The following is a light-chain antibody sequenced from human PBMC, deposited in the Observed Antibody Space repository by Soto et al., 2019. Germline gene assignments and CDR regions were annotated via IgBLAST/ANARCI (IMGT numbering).Light chain of an antibody. J-gene: IGLJ1*01. Sequence: VLTQPASVSGSPGQSITISCTGNSSDVGYHNYVSWYRQHPGKAPRLMIYEVNNRPSGVSNRFSGSKSGNTASLTISGLQAEDEADYYCSSCTSSNTLLYVFGTGTKITVL. CDR2: EVN. V-gene: IGLV2-14*01. CDR3: SSCTSSNTLLYV. CDR1: SSDVGYHNY.